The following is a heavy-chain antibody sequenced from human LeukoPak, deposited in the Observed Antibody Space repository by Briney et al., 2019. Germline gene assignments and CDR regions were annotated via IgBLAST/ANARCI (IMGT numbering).Heavy chain of an antibody. D-gene: IGHD5-12*01. V-gene: IGHV3-48*03. CDR2: INSGGTTV. CDR3: TREVVTQSIYSGYDSFDI. Sequence: GRSLRLSCAASGFAFISSEMNWVRQAPGKGLEWVSHINSGGTTVYNADAVKGRFTISRDSAKNSLDLQMNNLRAEDTAVYYCTREVVTQSIYSGYDSFDIWGRGTMVTVSS. J-gene: IGHJ3*02. CDR1: GFAFISSE.